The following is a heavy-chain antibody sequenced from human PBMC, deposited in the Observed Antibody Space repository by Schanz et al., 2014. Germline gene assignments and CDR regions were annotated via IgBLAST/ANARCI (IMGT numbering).Heavy chain of an antibody. Sequence: QVQLQESGPGLVKPSQTLSLTCTVSGGSISSATYYWSWVRQPAGKGLEWIGRIYSRGSSTYNPSLKSRVPTSVDPSKTQFSLKLSSVPAADTAVYYCARQFYDILTGYWFPYYFDYWGQGTLVTVSS. CDR2: IYSRGSS. CDR3: ARQFYDILTGYWFPYYFDY. V-gene: IGHV4-61*02. D-gene: IGHD3-9*01. CDR1: GGSISSATYY. J-gene: IGHJ4*02.